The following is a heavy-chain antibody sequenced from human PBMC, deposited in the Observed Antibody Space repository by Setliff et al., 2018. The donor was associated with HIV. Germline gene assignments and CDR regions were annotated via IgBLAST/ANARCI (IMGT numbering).Heavy chain of an antibody. CDR3: ARDRTCSGGSCYGT. D-gene: IGHD2-15*01. Sequence: PGGSLSLSCAASGFTVSNNYMKWVRQAPGKGLEWVSLIYSGGSTYYADSVKGRFTISRDNSKNTLYLQMNSLRAEDTAVYYCARDRTCSGGSCYGTWGQGTMVTVSS. CDR2: IYSGGST. V-gene: IGHV3-53*01. CDR1: GFTVSNNY. J-gene: IGHJ5*02.